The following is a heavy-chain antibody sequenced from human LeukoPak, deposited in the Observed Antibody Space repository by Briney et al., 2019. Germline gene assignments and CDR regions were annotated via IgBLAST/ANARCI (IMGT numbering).Heavy chain of an antibody. CDR1: GFTFDDYT. D-gene: IGHD6-13*01. V-gene: IGHV3-43*01. CDR2: ISWDGGSA. J-gene: IGHJ6*02. Sequence: PGGSLRLSCAGSGFTFDDYTMHWVRRAPGKGLEWVSLISWDGGSAYYADSVKGRFTISRDNSKNSLDLQMNSLRSEDTALYYCAKDHGYNNSWYGMDVWGQGTTVTVSS. CDR3: AKDHGYNNSWYGMDV.